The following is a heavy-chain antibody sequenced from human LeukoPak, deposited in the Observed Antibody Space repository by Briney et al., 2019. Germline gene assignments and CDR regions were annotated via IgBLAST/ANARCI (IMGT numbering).Heavy chain of an antibody. CDR3: ARLAKGWYADY. V-gene: IGHV4-59*08. J-gene: IGHJ4*02. CDR2: IYYSGST. CDR1: GGSISSYY. Sequence: SETLSLTCTVSGGSISSYYWSWIGQPPGKGLEWIGYIYYSGSTNYNPSLKSRFTISVDTSKNQFSLKLSSVTAADTAVYYCARLAKGWYADYWGQGTLVTVSS. D-gene: IGHD6-19*01.